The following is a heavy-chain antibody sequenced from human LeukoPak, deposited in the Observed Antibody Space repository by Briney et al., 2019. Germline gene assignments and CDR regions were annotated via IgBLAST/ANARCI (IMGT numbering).Heavy chain of an antibody. CDR2: IKDNGRGE. V-gene: IGHV3-7*03. Sequence: GGSLRLSSSASGFTFSASWMTWVRQAPGKGLEWVANIKDNGRGEYYVDSVEGRFTVSRDNAKNSVYLQMNSLRAEDTALYYCARDASRGWDNWGQGTLVTVSS. CDR3: ARDASRGWDN. J-gene: IGHJ4*02. D-gene: IGHD6-19*01. CDR1: GFTFSASW.